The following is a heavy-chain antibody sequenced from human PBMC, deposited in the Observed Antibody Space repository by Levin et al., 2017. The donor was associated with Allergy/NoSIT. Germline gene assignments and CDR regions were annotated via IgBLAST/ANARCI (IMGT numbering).Heavy chain of an antibody. Sequence: GGSLRLSCAASGFTFSSYAMSWVRQAPGKGLEWVSAISGSGGSTYYADSVKGRFTISRDNSKNTLYLQMNSLRAEDTAVYYCAKVPILGLNPYYYYMDVWGKGTTVTVSS. J-gene: IGHJ6*03. D-gene: IGHD3-3*02. CDR2: ISGSGGST. CDR1: GFTFSSYA. CDR3: AKVPILGLNPYYYYMDV. V-gene: IGHV3-23*01.